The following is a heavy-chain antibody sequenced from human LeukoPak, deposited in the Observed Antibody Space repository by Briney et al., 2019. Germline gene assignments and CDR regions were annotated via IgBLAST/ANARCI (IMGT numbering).Heavy chain of an antibody. Sequence: PGGSLRLSCAASGFTFSSYSMNWVRQAPGKGLEWVSVIYSGGSTYYADSVKGRFTISRDNSKNTQYLQMNSLRAEDTAVYYCARGHGDSLFNYYYYMDVWGKGTTVTVSS. CDR3: ARGHGDSLFNYYYYMDV. V-gene: IGHV3-53*01. D-gene: IGHD4-17*01. CDR2: IYSGGST. J-gene: IGHJ6*03. CDR1: GFTFSSYS.